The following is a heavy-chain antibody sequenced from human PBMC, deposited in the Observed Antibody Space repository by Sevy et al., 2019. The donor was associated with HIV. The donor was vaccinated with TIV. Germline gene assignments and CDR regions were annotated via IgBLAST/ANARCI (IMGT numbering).Heavy chain of an antibody. CDR3: AKQPSSFED. J-gene: IGHJ4*02. V-gene: IGHV3-23*01. Sequence: GGSLRLSCVASGFTFNIYAMSWVRQAPGKWLEWVSSISGNGANTNNAASVKGRFTTSRDNSKNTLFLQMDSLRAEDTAIYCCAKQPSSFEDWGQGTLLTVSS. CDR1: GFTFNIYA. CDR2: ISGNGANT.